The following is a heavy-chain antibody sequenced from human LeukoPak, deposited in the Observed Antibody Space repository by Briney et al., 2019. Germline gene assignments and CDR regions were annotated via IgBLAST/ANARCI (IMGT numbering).Heavy chain of an antibody. CDR2: ISVDNANT. J-gene: IGHJ4*02. V-gene: IGHV1-18*01. CDR3: ARVERGSYFHY. D-gene: IGHD1-1*01. CDR1: GYTFTSYG. Sequence: ASVKVSCKASGYTFTSYGISWVRQAPGQGLEWMGWISVDNANTNYAQKFQGRVRMTADTSTSTAYMELRSLRSDDTAVYYCARVERGSYFHYWGQGTLVTVSS.